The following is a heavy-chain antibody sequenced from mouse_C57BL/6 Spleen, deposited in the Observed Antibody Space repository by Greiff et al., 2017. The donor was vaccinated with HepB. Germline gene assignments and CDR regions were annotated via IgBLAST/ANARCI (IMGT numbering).Heavy chain of an antibody. Sequence: EVQLQQSGPELVKPGASVKISCKASGYTFTDYYMNWVKQSHGKSLEWIGDINPHNGVTYYNQKFKGQATLTVDKSSSTAYMELRSLTSEDSAVYYCARSPSLRFLYYFDYWGQGTTLTVSS. J-gene: IGHJ2*01. D-gene: IGHD1-1*01. V-gene: IGHV1-26*01. CDR1: GYTFTDYY. CDR3: ARSPSLRFLYYFDY. CDR2: INPHNGVT.